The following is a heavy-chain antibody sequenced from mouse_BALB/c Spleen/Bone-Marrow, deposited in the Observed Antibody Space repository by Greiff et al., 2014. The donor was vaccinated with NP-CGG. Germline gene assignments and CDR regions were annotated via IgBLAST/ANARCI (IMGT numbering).Heavy chain of an antibody. CDR1: GFNIKDTY. CDR2: IDPANGNT. D-gene: IGHD1-1*01. CDR3: ARYYYGSSYFDY. Sequence: VHVKQSGAELVKPGASVKLSCTASGFNIKDTYMHWVKQRPEQGLEWIGRIDPANGNTKYDPKLQGKATITADTSSNTAYLQLSSLTSEDTAVYYCARYYYGSSYFDYWGQGTTLTVSS. V-gene: IGHV14-3*02. J-gene: IGHJ2*01.